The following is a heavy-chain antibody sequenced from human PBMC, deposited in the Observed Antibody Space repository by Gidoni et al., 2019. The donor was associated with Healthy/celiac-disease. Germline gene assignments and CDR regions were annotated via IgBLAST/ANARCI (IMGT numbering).Heavy chain of an antibody. CDR1: GFPFSDYY. D-gene: IGHD6-13*01. V-gene: IGHV3-11*05. CDR3: ARWPPAAGGFDY. J-gene: IGHJ4*02. CDR2: ISSSSSYT. Sequence: QVQLVESGGGLVKPGGSLRLSCAASGFPFSDYYMSWIRQAPGKGLEWVSYISSSSSYTNYADSVKGRFTISRDNAKNSLYLQMNSLRAEDTAVYYCARWPPAAGGFDYWGQGTLVTVSS.